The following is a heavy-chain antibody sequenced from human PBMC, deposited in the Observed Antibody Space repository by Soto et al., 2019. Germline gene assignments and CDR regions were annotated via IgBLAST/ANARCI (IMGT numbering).Heavy chain of an antibody. CDR1: GGSISTYD. CDR2: IYHTGST. D-gene: IGHD2-21*02. V-gene: IGHV4-59*01. CDR3: ARVVTATSHYFDY. Sequence: SETLSLTCTVSGGSISTYDLSWIRQSPGKGLEWIGCIYHTGSTKYNPSLKSRVTISVDTSKNQFSLKLSSVTAADTAVYYCARVVTATSHYFDYWGQGALVTVYS. J-gene: IGHJ4*02.